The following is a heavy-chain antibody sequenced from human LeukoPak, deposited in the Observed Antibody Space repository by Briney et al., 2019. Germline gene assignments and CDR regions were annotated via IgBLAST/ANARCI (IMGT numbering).Heavy chain of an antibody. CDR1: GFTFRTCW. J-gene: IGHJ4*02. D-gene: IGHD1-26*01. V-gene: IGHV3-74*01. CDR3: GRDLGGRSGY. CDR2: INEDGSIT. Sequence: GGSLRLSCAVSGFTFRTCWMHWVRQVPGEGLVWVSRINEDGSITNYADSVKGRFSISRDNAKNTLYLQMNSLRAEDTAVYYCGRDLGGRSGYWGQGTLVTVST.